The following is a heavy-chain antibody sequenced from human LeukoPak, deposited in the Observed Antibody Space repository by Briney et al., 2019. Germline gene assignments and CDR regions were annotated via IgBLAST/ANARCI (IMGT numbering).Heavy chain of an antibody. V-gene: IGHV3-64*01. CDR3: AKDWGSGYSYGFLFDY. J-gene: IGHJ4*02. D-gene: IGHD5-18*01. CDR2: ISTNGGST. CDR1: GFTFSSYA. Sequence: GGSLRLSCAASGFTFSSYAMHWVRQAPGKGLEYVSAISTNGGSTYYANSVKGRFTISRDNSKNTLYLQMGSLRAEDMAVYYCAKDWGSGYSYGFLFDYWGQGTLVAVSS.